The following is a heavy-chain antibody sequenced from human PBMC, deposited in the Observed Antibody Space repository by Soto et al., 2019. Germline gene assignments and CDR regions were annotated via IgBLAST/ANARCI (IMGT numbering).Heavy chain of an antibody. CDR3: ARDNPDAFDI. J-gene: IGHJ3*02. Sequence: SETLSLTCTVSGGSISSGDYYWSWIRQPPGKGLEWIGYIYYSGSTYYNPSLKSRVTISVDTSKNQFSLKLSSVTAADTAVYHCARDNPDAFDIWGQGTMVTVSS. V-gene: IGHV4-30-4*01. CDR2: IYYSGST. CDR1: GGSISSGDYY.